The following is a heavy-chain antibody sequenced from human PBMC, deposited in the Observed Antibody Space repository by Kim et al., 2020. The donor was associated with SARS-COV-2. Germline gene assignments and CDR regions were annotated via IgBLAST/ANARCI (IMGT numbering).Heavy chain of an antibody. V-gene: IGHV3-66*01. J-gene: IGHJ4*02. CDR3: ARSLGAAAVAY. CDR2: IYSGGST. Sequence: GGSLRLSCAASGFTVSSNYMSWVRQAPGKGLEWVSVIYSGGSTYYADSVKGRLTISRDNSKNTPYLLMNSLRAEDTAVYYCARSLGAAAVAYWGQGCLV. CDR1: GFTVSSNY. D-gene: IGHD2-2*01.